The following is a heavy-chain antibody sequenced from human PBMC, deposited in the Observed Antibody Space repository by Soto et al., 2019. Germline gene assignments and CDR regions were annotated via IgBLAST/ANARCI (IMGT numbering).Heavy chain of an antibody. V-gene: IGHV4-39*01. J-gene: IGHJ6*02. CDR3: ARVVVVAATGYDYYYGMDV. CDR2: MYHSGST. Sequence: PSETLSLTCTVSGASVTSISYYWGWIRQPPGKGLEWIGNMYHSGSTYFNPSLKSRVTLSVDTSKNQFSLELSSVTAADTAVYYCARVVVVAATGYDYYYGMDVWGQGTTVTVSS. D-gene: IGHD2-15*01. CDR1: GASVTSISYY.